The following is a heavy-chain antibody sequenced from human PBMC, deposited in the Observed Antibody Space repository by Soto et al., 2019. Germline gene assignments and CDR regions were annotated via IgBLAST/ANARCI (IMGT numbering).Heavy chain of an antibody. J-gene: IGHJ6*02. D-gene: IGHD6-13*01. Sequence: SETLSLTCTVSGGSLSSYYWSWIRQPPGKGLEWIGYTYYSGSTNYNPSLKSRVTISVDTSKNQFSLKLSSVTAADTAVYYCAREQRYSSSWYSGYYGMDVWGQGTTVTVSS. CDR1: GGSLSSYY. V-gene: IGHV4-59*01. CDR3: AREQRYSSSWYSGYYGMDV. CDR2: TYYSGST.